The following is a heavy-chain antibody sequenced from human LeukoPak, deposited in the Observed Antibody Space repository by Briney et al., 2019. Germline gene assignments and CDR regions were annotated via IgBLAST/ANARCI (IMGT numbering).Heavy chain of an antibody. CDR1: GYTFTGYY. CDR3: ARGWFGELFLRNWFDP. CDR2: INPNSGGT. J-gene: IGHJ5*02. Sequence: ASVKVSCKASGYTFTGYYIHWVRQAPGQGLEWMGWINPNSGGTNYAQEFQGRVTMTRDTSINTAYMELSRLTSDDTAVYYCARGWFGELFLRNWFDPWGQGTLVTVSS. D-gene: IGHD3-10*01. V-gene: IGHV1-2*02.